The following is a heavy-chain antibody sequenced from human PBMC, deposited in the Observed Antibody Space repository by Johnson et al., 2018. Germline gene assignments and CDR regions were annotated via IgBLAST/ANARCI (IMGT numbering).Heavy chain of an antibody. Sequence: QVQLVQSGAEVKKPGASVKVSCKASGYTFTTYYIQWVRQAPGQGLEWMGIINPSGTATSYAQKFKGRVTMTRDTSTSTVYMERSSLRSEDTAVYYCARWRGVVAVYYGMDVWGQGTTVTVSS. CDR2: INPSGTAT. J-gene: IGHJ6*02. V-gene: IGHV1-46*01. CDR3: ARWRGVVAVYYGMDV. D-gene: IGHD2-15*01. CDR1: GYTFTTYY.